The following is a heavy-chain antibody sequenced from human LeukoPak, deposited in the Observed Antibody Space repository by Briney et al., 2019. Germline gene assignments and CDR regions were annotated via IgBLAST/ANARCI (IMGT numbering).Heavy chain of an antibody. Sequence: GGSLRLSCAASGFTISSYAMHWVRQAPGKGLEWVAVISYDGSNKYYADSVKGRFTISRDNSKNTLYLQMNSLRAEDTAVYYCARIHPAGYSSSWLDYWGQGTLVTVSS. V-gene: IGHV3-30*04. CDR1: GFTISSYA. CDR2: ISYDGSNK. D-gene: IGHD6-13*01. J-gene: IGHJ4*02. CDR3: ARIHPAGYSSSWLDY.